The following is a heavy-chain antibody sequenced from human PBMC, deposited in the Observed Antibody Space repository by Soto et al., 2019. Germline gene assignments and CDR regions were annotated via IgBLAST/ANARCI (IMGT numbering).Heavy chain of an antibody. V-gene: IGHV1-18*01. CDR2: INPYNGDT. J-gene: IGHJ5*02. D-gene: IGHD3-9*01. Sequence: QLVQSGAEVKKLGASVKVSCKASGYTFTNYGFSWVRQSPGHGLEWMGWINPYNGDTNYAQKFQGKVTMTADTSTSTVYIELRSLRSDDTAVYYCARDRLGFPDWLDAWGQGSLVTVSS. CDR1: GYTFTNYG. CDR3: ARDRLGFPDWLDA.